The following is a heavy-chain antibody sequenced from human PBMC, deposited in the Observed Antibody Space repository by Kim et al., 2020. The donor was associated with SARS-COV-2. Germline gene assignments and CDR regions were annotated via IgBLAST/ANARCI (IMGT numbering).Heavy chain of an antibody. Sequence: YCPSFQGHVTISADKSISTAYLQWSSLKASDTAMYYCARGSSWYSYGMDVWGQGTTVTVSS. J-gene: IGHJ6*02. CDR3: ARGSSWYSYGMDV. V-gene: IGHV5-10-1*01. D-gene: IGHD6-13*01.